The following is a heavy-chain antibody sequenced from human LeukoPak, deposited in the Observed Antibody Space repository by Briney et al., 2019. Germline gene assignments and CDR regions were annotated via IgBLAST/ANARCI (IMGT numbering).Heavy chain of an antibody. CDR3: ARDTVNGPFVVSLDY. D-gene: IGHD2-8*01. V-gene: IGHV3-48*03. CDR2: ISSGGNVE. J-gene: IGHJ4*02. Sequence: GGSLRLSCAAPGFTFSSHEMNWVRQAPGKGLEWLSHISSGGNVEYYLDSVRGRFTMSRDNARSLVFLQMNSLRAEDTAVYYCARDTVNGPFVVSLDYWGQGALVTVSS. CDR1: GFTFSSHE.